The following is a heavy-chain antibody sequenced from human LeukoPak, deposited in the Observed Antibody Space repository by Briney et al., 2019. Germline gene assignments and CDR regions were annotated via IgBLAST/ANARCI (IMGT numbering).Heavy chain of an antibody. V-gene: IGHV4-4*07. CDR1: GGSISSYY. J-gene: IGHJ4*02. Sequence: SETLSLTCTVSGGSISSYYWSWIRQPAGKGLEWIGRIYTSGSTNYNPSLKSRVTMSVDTSKNQFSLKLSSVTAADTAVYYCASLRPDYDFWSGYYKYWGQGTLVTVSS. CDR2: IYTSGST. D-gene: IGHD3-3*01. CDR3: ASLRPDYDFWSGYYKY.